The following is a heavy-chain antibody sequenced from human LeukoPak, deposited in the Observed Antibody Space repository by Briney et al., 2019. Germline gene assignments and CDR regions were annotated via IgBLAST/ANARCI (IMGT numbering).Heavy chain of an antibody. J-gene: IGHJ4*02. Sequence: TGGSLRLSCAASGFTFSTYSMSWIRQPPGKGLEWIGSLYHSGTTNYNPSLKSRVTILVDTSKNQFSLKLTSVTAADTAVYYCPSASQWLVWGDWGQGTLVTVSS. D-gene: IGHD6-19*01. CDR2: LYHSGTT. CDR3: PSASQWLVWGD. CDR1: GFTFSTYS. V-gene: IGHV4-59*01.